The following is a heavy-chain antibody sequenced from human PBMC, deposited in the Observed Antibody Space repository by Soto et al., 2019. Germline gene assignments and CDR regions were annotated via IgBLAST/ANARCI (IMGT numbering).Heavy chain of an antibody. CDR3: ARDRVWFGELSGHDYYYGMDV. CDR1: GFTFNSYG. CDR2: IWYDGSNK. Sequence: QVQLVESGGGVVQPGRSLRLSCAASGFTFNSYGMHWVRQAPGKGLEWVAVIWYDGSNKYYADSVKGRFTISRDNSKNTLYLQMNSLRAEDTAVYYCARDRVWFGELSGHDYYYGMDVWGQGTTVTVSS. V-gene: IGHV3-33*01. D-gene: IGHD3-10*01. J-gene: IGHJ6*02.